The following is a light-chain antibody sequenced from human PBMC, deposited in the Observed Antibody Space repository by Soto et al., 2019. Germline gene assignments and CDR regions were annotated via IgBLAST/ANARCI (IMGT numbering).Light chain of an antibody. CDR2: NNN. J-gene: IGLJ2*01. CDR1: SSNIGSNT. Sequence: QSVLTQPPSASGTPGQRVSISCSGSSSNIGSNTVNWYQQLPGTAPTLLIYNNNQRPSGVPDRFSGSKSGTSASLAISGLQSEDEADYYSTSWDDSLNGPVVFGGGTKLTVL. V-gene: IGLV1-44*01. CDR3: TSWDDSLNGPVV.